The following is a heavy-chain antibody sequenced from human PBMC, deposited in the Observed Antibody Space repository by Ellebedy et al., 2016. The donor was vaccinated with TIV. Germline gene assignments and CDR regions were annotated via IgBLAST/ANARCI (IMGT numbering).Heavy chain of an antibody. CDR2: ISSDGRKN. J-gene: IGHJ4*02. V-gene: IGHV3-30*18. CDR3: AKDESVGEVPRPFDY. CDR1: RFTFSIFG. D-gene: IGHD3-10*01. Sequence: GGSLRLSXAASRFTFSIFGLHWVRQAPGKGLEWVALISSDGRKNYCADSVRGRFTISRDNSKNTLYLQMDSLRVEDTAIYYCAKDESVGEVPRPFDYWGQGTLVTASS.